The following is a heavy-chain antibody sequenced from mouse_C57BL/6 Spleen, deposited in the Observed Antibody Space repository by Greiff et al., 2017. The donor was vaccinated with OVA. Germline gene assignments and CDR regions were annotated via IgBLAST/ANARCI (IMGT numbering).Heavy chain of an antibody. Sequence: DVKLVESGGGLVKPGGSLKLSCAASGFTFSSYAMSWVRQTPEKRLEWVATISDGGSYTYYPDNVKGRFTISRDNAKNNLYLQMSQLKSEDTAMYYCARDGNFAMDYWGQGTSVTVSS. CDR2: ISDGGSYT. J-gene: IGHJ4*01. CDR1: GFTFSSYA. D-gene: IGHD4-1*01. CDR3: ARDGNFAMDY. V-gene: IGHV5-4*01.